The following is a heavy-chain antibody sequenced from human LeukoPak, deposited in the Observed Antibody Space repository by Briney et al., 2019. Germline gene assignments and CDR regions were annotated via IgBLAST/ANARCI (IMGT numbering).Heavy chain of an antibody. CDR2: IYYSGST. J-gene: IGHJ3*02. Sequence: SETLSLTCTVSGGSISSYYWSWIRQPPGKGLEWIGYIYYSGSTNYNPSLKSRVTISVDTSKNQFSLKLSSVTAADTAVYYCARHVTSPYYDFWSGELTDALDIWGQGTMVTVSS. CDR3: ARHVTSPYYDFWSGELTDALDI. CDR1: GGSISSYY. D-gene: IGHD3-3*01. V-gene: IGHV4-59*08.